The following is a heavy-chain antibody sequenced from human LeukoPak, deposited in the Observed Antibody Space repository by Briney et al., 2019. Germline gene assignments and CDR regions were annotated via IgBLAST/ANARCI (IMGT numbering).Heavy chain of an antibody. CDR2: IYYSGST. CDR1: GGSISSYY. D-gene: IGHD3-22*01. J-gene: IGHJ4*02. V-gene: IGHV4-59*08. Sequence: SETLSLTWTVAGGSISSYYWSWIRQPPGKGLEWIGYIYYSGSTNYNPSLKSQVTISVDTSKNQFSLKLSSVTAADTAVYYCARQSSGYYSDYWGQGTLVTVSS. CDR3: ARQSSGYYSDY.